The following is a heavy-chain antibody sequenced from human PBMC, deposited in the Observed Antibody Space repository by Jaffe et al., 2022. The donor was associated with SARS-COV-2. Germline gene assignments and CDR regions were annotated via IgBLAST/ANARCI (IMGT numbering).Heavy chain of an antibody. CDR3: ATDGLTHGLGTSYGAFNI. J-gene: IGHJ3*02. CDR1: GFTFNTYA. D-gene: IGHD3-10*01. V-gene: IGHV3-23*04. CDR2: VSAGGDKT. Sequence: DEQLVESGGGLVQPGGSLRLSCAASGFTFNTYAMSWVRQAPGKGLEWVSSVSAGGDKTYYADSVKGRFTISRDISKSTLYLQMNSLRAEDTAVYYCATDGLTHGLGTSYGAFNIWGQGTMVTVSS.